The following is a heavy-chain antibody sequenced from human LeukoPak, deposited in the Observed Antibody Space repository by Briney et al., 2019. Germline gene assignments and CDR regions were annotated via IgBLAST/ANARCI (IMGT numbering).Heavy chain of an antibody. Sequence: SETLSLTCTVSGYSISSGYYWGWIRQPPGKGLEWIGYIYYSGSTNYNPSLKSRVTISVDTSKNQFSLKLSSVTAADTAVYYCARQERDVAEYFDYWGQGTLVTVSS. CDR3: ARQERDVAEYFDY. CDR1: GYSISSGYY. V-gene: IGHV4-61*01. J-gene: IGHJ4*02. CDR2: IYYSGST. D-gene: IGHD6-19*01.